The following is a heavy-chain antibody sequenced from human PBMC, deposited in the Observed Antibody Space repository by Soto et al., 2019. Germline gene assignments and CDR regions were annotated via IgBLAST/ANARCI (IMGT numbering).Heavy chain of an antibody. J-gene: IGHJ6*03. CDR2: INHSGST. Sequence: SETLSLTCAVYGGSFSGYYWSWIRQPPGKGLEWIGEINHSGSTNYNPSLKSRVTISVDTSKNQFSLKLSSVTAADTAVYYCARGLSPDIVVVPAAQNYYYMDVWGEGTTVTVSS. V-gene: IGHV4-34*01. CDR1: GGSFSGYY. CDR3: ARGLSPDIVVVPAAQNYYYMDV. D-gene: IGHD2-2*01.